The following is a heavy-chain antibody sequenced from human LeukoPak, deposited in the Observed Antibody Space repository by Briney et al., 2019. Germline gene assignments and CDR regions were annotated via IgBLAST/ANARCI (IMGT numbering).Heavy chain of an antibody. V-gene: IGHV3-23*01. CDR1: GFTFSSYA. Sequence: PGGSLRLSCAASGFTFSSYAMIWVRQAPGKGLECVSVIGGDSGDTHYADSVKGRFTISRDNSKNTLYLQMNSLRADDTAVYYCAKYRTTSVPPRNFDYWGQGTLVTVSS. CDR3: AKYRTTSVPPRNFDY. J-gene: IGHJ4*02. CDR2: IGGDSGDT. D-gene: IGHD1-14*01.